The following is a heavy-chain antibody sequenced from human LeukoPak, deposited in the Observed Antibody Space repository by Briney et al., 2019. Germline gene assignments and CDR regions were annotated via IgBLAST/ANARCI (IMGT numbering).Heavy chain of an antibody. V-gene: IGHV3-30-3*01. J-gene: IGHJ6*02. D-gene: IGHD6-13*01. CDR3: VRDRGSSWYYYYGMDV. CDR2: ISYDGSNK. Sequence: GGSLRLSCAASGFTFSSYAMHWVRQAPGKGLEWVAVISYDGSNKYYADSVKGRFTISRDNSKNTLYLQMNSLRAEDTAVYYCVRDRGSSWYYYYGMDVWGQGTTVTVSS. CDR1: GFTFSSYA.